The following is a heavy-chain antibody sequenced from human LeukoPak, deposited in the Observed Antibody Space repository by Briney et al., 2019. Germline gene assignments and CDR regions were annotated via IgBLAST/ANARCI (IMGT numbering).Heavy chain of an antibody. J-gene: IGHJ5*02. D-gene: IGHD6-13*01. CDR3: ARERWAAAGTRTPWFDP. CDR1: GFTFSRNA. CDR2: ISYDGKFA. V-gene: IGHV3-30*04. Sequence: GGSLRLSCAASGFTFSRNAMHWVRQAPGKGLEWVAVISYDGKFAYYADSVKGRFTISRDNSKNTLYLQMNSLRAEDTAVYYCARERWAAAGTRTPWFDPWGQEPWSPSPQ.